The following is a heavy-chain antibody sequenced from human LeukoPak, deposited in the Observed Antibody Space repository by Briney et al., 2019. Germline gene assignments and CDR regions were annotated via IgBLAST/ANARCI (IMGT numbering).Heavy chain of an antibody. CDR2: ISSNGGST. V-gene: IGHV3-64*01. J-gene: IGHJ4*02. D-gene: IGHD3-22*01. Sequence: GGSLRLSCAASGFTFSSYAMHWVRQAPGKGLEYVSAISSNGGSTYYANSVKGRFTISRDNSKNTLYLQMGSLRAEDMAVYYCARVADSSGYYSSDYWGQGALVTVSS. CDR3: ARVADSSGYYSSDY. CDR1: GFTFSSYA.